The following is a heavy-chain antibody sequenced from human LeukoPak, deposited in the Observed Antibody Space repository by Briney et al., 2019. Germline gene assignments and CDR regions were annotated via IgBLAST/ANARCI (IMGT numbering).Heavy chain of an antibody. CDR1: GGSISSSSYY. J-gene: IGHJ4*02. V-gene: IGHV4-39*01. CDR3: ARRDLGYCSSTSCYTGGFDY. CDR2: IYYSGST. D-gene: IGHD2-2*02. Sequence: PSETLSLTCTVSGGSISSSSYYWGWIRQPPGKGLEWIGSIYYSGSTYYNPSLKSRVTISVDTSKNQFSLKLSSVTAADTAVYYCARRDLGYCSSTSCYTGGFDYWGQGTLVTVSS.